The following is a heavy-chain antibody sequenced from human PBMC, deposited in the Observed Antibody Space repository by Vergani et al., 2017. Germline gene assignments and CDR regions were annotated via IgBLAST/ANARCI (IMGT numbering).Heavy chain of an antibody. V-gene: IGHV1-46*03. CDR1: GYTFTSYY. J-gene: IGHJ6*02. CDR2: INPSGCST. CDR3: ASPRGLWFGELPPYYYYGMDV. D-gene: IGHD3-10*01. Sequence: QVQLVQSGAEVKKPGASVKVSCKASGYTFTSYYMHWVRQAPGQGLEWMGIINPSGCSTSYAQKFQGRVTMTRDTSTSTVYMELSSLRSEDTAVYYCASPRGLWFGELPPYYYYGMDVWGQGTTVTVSS.